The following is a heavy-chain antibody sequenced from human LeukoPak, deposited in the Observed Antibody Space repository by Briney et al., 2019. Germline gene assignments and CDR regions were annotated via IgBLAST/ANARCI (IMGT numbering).Heavy chain of an antibody. CDR3: ASFAYGSGNKYYYYYGMDV. V-gene: IGHV1-18*01. CDR2: ISAYNGNT. J-gene: IGHJ6*02. CDR1: GYTFTIYG. Sequence: GASVKVSCKASGYTFTIYGISWERQAPGQGLEWMGWISAYNGNTNYAQKLQGRVTMTTDTSTSTAYMELRSLRSDDTAVYYCASFAYGSGNKYYYYYGMDVWGQGTTVTVSS. D-gene: IGHD3-10*01.